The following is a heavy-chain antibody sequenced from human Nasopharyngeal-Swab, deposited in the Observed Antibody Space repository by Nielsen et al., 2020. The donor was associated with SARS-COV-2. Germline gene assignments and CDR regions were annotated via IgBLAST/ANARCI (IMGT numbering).Heavy chain of an antibody. CDR1: GFTFSSYG. CDR2: ITATGETT. Sequence: GESLKISCAASGFTFSSYGMHWVHQAPGKGLEWVSAITATGETTYYTNSVKGRFTISRDNSKDTLYLQMNSLRAEDTAIYYCAKDPLGRPLADLDFWGQGTLVTVSS. V-gene: IGHV3-23*01. J-gene: IGHJ4*02. D-gene: IGHD1-26*01. CDR3: AKDPLGRPLADLDF.